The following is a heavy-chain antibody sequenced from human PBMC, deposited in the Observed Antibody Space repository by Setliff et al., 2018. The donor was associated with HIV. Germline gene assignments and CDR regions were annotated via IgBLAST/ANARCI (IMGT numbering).Heavy chain of an antibody. J-gene: IGHJ4*02. CDR1: GFTFSTYT. D-gene: IGHD3-10*01. Sequence: LRLSCAASGFTFSTYTMNWVRQAPGKGLEWVSSITKSSTYIYYADSVKGRFTISRDNAKNSLYLQMDALRSGDTAVYYCARVSSSYYYGYYPHPGSPDYWGQGTLVTVSS. CDR2: ITKSSTYI. V-gene: IGHV3-21*01. CDR3: ARVSSSYYYGYYPHPGSPDY.